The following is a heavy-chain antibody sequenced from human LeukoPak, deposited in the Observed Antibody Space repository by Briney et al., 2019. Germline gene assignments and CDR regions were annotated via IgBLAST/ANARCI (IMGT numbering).Heavy chain of an antibody. CDR3: ERSYTNYYDSSGYYYNYGMDV. Sequence: PGRSLRLSCAASRFTFSNYAMHWVRQAPGKGLEGVAVISYDGSNKYYADSVKGRFTISRDNPRNTVYMEMNSLRAEDTAVYYCERSYTNYYDSSGYYYNYGMDVWGQGTTVTVSS. D-gene: IGHD3-22*01. J-gene: IGHJ6*02. CDR2: ISYDGSNK. V-gene: IGHV3-30-3*01. CDR1: RFTFSNYA.